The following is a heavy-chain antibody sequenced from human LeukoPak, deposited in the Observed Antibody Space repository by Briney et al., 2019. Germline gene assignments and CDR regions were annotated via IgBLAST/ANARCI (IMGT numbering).Heavy chain of an antibody. Sequence: ASVTVSCKASGYTFNSYYMHWVRQAPGQGLEWMGIINPSGGSTSYAQKFQGRVTMTRDTSTSTVYMELSSLRSEDTAVYYCAREESGDYFDYWGQGTLVTVSS. CDR2: INPSGGST. CDR1: GYTFNSYY. D-gene: IGHD3-10*01. J-gene: IGHJ4*02. CDR3: AREESGDYFDY. V-gene: IGHV1-46*02.